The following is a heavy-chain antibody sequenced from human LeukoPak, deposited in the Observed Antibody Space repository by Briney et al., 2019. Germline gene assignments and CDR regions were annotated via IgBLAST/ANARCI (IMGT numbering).Heavy chain of an antibody. D-gene: IGHD6-13*01. CDR1: GYTFTGYY. J-gene: IGHJ3*02. CDR3: ARDRDSSSWYQRDAFDI. CDR2: INPNSGGT. Sequence: VASVKVSCKASGYTFTGYYMYWVRQAPGQGLEWMGWINPNSGGTNYAQKFQGRVTMTRDTSISTAYMELSRLRSDDTAVYYCARDRDSSSWYQRDAFDIWGQGTMVTVSS. V-gene: IGHV1-2*02.